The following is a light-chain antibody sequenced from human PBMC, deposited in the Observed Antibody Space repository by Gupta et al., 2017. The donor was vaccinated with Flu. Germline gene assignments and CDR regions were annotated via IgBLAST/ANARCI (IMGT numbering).Light chain of an antibody. V-gene: IGKV3-20*01. CDR1: QSLSSTD. CDR2: GAS. CDR3: QQYGSSPLT. Sequence: IVLTQSPGTLSLSPGERATLSCRASQSLSSTDLAWYQQKPGQPPRLLIYGASSRATGIPDWFSGSGSGTDFTLTISRLEPEDFAVYYWQQYGSSPLTFGRGTKVEI. J-gene: IGKJ4*01.